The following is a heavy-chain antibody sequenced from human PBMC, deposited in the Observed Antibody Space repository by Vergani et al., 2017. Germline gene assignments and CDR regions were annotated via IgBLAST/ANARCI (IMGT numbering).Heavy chain of an antibody. CDR3: VRRDFWVGPRTFDF. Sequence: QVQLQQWGAGLLKPSETLSLTCAVYGGSFSGYYWSWIRQPPGKGLEWIGEIDDKGKSICNPTLKSRVTMSVDNSKRQFSLNVTSVTAADSAMYYCVRRDFWVGPRTFDFWGAGTPVTVSS. D-gene: IGHD3-3*01. CDR1: GGSFSGYY. CDR2: IDDKGKS. V-gene: IGHV4-34*01. J-gene: IGHJ3*01.